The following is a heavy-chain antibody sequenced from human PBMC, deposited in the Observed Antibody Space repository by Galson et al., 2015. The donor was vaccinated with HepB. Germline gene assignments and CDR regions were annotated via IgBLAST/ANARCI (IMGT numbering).Heavy chain of an antibody. Sequence: FLRLSCAASGFTFSSYSMNWVRQAPGKGLEWVSYISSSSSTIYYADSVKGRFTISRDNAKNSLYLQMNSLRAEDTAVYYCARDLYGDRGYWGQGTLVTVSS. CDR2: ISSSSSTI. V-gene: IGHV3-48*04. CDR3: ARDLYGDRGY. CDR1: GFTFSSYS. J-gene: IGHJ4*02. D-gene: IGHD4-17*01.